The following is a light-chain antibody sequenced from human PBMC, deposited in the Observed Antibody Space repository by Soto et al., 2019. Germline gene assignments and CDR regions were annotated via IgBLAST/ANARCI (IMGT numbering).Light chain of an antibody. J-gene: IGKJ3*01. V-gene: IGKV1-27*01. CDR2: AAS. Sequence: DIQMTQSPSSLSASVGDRVAIACRASQGISNYLAWYQQKPGKVPKLLTYAASTLQSGVPSRFSGSGSGTDFTLTINSLQPEDVATYYCPKYNSAPFTFGPGTKVDIK. CDR3: PKYNSAPFT. CDR1: QGISNY.